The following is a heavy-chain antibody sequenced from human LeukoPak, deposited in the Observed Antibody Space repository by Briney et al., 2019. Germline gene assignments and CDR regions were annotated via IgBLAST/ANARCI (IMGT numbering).Heavy chain of an antibody. D-gene: IGHD4-17*01. J-gene: IGHJ6*02. V-gene: IGHV4-39*07. CDR1: GGSISSSSYY. CDR2: IYYSGST. CDR3: ATYDYGDPRGGDV. Sequence: PSETLSLTCTVSGGSISSSSYYWGWIRQPPGKGLEWIGSIYYSGSTYYNPSLKSRVTISVDTSKNQFSLKLSSVTAADTAVYYCATYDYGDPRGGDVWGQGTTVTVSS.